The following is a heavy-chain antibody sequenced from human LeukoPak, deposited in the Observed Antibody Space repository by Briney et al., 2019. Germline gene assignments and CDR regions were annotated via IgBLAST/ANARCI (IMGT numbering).Heavy chain of an antibody. CDR2: ISSSGGTT. D-gene: IGHD4-11*01. J-gene: IGHJ4*02. CDR1: GFTFSGYA. CDR3: AKAASVTLLYFDY. Sequence: GGSLRLSCAASGFTFSGYAMSWVRQAPGKGLEWVSVISSSGGTTYYADSVKGRFTISRDNSKNTLYLQMNSLRAEDTAVYYCAKAASVTLLYFDYWGQGTLVTVSS. V-gene: IGHV3-23*01.